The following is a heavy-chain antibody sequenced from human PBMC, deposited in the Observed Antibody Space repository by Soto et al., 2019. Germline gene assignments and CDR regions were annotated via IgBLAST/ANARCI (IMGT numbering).Heavy chain of an antibody. Sequence: EVQLVDSGGGFVKPGGSLRLSCAASGFAFRDAWINWVSQAPGKGLEWVGRIKSGGATDDAAVARGRFAITGDDSRNMAYLKRTNLDTEDTAGYYCTPDYYSTIRRVRFDFWGQGALVTVSS. CDR3: TPDYYSTIRRVRFDF. D-gene: IGHD2-8*01. J-gene: IGHJ4*02. CDR2: IKSGGAT. V-gene: IGHV3-15*07. CDR1: GFAFRDAW.